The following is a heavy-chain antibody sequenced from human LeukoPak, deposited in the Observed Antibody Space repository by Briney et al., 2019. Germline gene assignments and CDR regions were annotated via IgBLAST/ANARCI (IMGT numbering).Heavy chain of an antibody. J-gene: IGHJ4*02. CDR2: ISGSGGST. V-gene: IGHV3-23*01. CDR3: AKDLSSGWRSPLLSAFDY. CDR1: GFTFSSYA. D-gene: IGHD6-19*01. Sequence: HPGGSLRLSCAASGFTFSSYAMSWVRQAPGKGLEWVSAISGSGGSTYYADSVKGRFTISRDNSKNTLYLQMNSLRAEDTAVYYCAKDLSSGWRSPLLSAFDYWGQGTLVTVSS.